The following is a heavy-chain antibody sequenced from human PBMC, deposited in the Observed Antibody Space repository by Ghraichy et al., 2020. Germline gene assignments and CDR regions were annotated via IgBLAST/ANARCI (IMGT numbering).Heavy chain of an antibody. CDR3: ARYQLSLDYYDF. CDR1: GYTFTNYA. Sequence: ASVKVSCKTSGYTFTNYAIHWVRQAPGQSPEWMGWINAANDNRNYAQTFQGRVTFTRDTSANTAYMELRSLRSEDTSVYYCARYQLSLDYYDFWGQGTLVTVSS. J-gene: IGHJ4*02. V-gene: IGHV1-3*01. CDR2: INAANDNR.